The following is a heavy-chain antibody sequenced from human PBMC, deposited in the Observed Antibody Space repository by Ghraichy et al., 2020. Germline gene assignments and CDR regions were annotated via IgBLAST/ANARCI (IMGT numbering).Heavy chain of an antibody. V-gene: IGHV3-23*01. D-gene: IGHD3-22*01. J-gene: IGHJ4*02. CDR2: ISGSGGST. CDR3: AKGTLFRDSSGPYFDY. Sequence: GGSLRLSCAASGFTFSSYAMSWVRQAPGKGLEWVSAISGSGGSTYYADSVKGRFTISRDNSKNTLYLQMNSLRAEDTAVYYCAKGTLFRDSSGPYFDYWGQGTLVTVSS. CDR1: GFTFSSYA.